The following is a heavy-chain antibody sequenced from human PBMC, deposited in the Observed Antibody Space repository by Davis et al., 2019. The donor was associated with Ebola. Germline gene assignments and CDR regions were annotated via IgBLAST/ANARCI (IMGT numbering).Heavy chain of an antibody. V-gene: IGHV3-74*01. CDR2: IKTDGSTT. Sequence: HTGGSLRLSCAASEFTFSSYWMHWVRQAPGKGLEWVARIKTDGSTTRYADSVKGRFSISRDNTKNTLYLQMNSLRGEDTAIYYCARDTSHQLPHWLYYFYGMDVWGQGTTVTVSS. CDR1: EFTFSSYW. J-gene: IGHJ6*02. CDR3: ARDTSHQLPHWLYYFYGMDV. D-gene: IGHD2-2*01.